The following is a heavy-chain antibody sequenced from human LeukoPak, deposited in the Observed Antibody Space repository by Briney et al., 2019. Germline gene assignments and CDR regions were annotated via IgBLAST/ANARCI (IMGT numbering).Heavy chain of an antibody. Sequence: PGGSLRLPCAASGFTFSSYWMHWVRQAPGKGLVWVSRINSDGSSTSYADSVKGRFTISRDNAKNTLYLQMNSLRAEDTAVYYCARGPYDYVWGSYRFYYYDMDVWGQGTTVTVSS. CDR2: INSDGSST. D-gene: IGHD3-16*02. V-gene: IGHV3-74*01. CDR3: ARGPYDYVWGSYRFYYYDMDV. CDR1: GFTFSSYW. J-gene: IGHJ6*02.